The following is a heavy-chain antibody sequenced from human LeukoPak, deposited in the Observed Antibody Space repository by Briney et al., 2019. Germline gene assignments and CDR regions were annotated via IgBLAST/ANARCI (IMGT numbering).Heavy chain of an antibody. Sequence: GGSLRLSCAASGFTFSDYYMSWIGQAPGKGLEGVSYISSSGSTIYYADSVKGRFTISRDNAKNSLYLQMNSLRAEDTAVYYCARDTPYSSSWGTPFYYYYYMDVWGKGTTVTVSS. CDR3: ARDTPYSSSWGTPFYYYYYMDV. V-gene: IGHV3-11*01. D-gene: IGHD6-13*01. J-gene: IGHJ6*03. CDR1: GFTFSDYY. CDR2: ISSSGSTI.